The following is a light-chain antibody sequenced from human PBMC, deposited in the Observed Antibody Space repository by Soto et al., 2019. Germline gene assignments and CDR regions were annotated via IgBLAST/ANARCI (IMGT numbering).Light chain of an antibody. Sequence: EIVLTQSPGTLSLSPGDRATLSCRASQSVSSSYLAWYQQKPGQAPRLLIYGASSRATGIPDRFSGSGSGTDFTLTISRLEPEDFAGYYCQQYGSSPPLSFGGGTKVDLK. CDR3: QQYGSSPPLS. J-gene: IGKJ4*01. V-gene: IGKV3-20*01. CDR1: QSVSSSY. CDR2: GAS.